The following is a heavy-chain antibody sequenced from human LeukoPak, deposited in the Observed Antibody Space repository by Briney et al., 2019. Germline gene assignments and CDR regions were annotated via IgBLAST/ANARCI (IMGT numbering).Heavy chain of an antibody. CDR1: GFTFSSYS. V-gene: IGHV3-48*01. D-gene: IGHD6-13*01. Sequence: GASLRLSCAASGFTFSSYSMNWVRQAPGKGLEWVSYISSSSSIIYYADSVKGRFTISRDNARNSLYLQMNSLRAEDTAVYYCARGNIVTAAGAFDYWGQGTLVTVSS. CDR3: ARGNIVTAAGAFDY. J-gene: IGHJ4*02. CDR2: ISSSSSII.